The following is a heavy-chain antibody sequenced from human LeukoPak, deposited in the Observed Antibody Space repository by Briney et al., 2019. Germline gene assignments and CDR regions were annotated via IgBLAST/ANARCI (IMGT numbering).Heavy chain of an antibody. CDR3: AKGRGGYYYDDAFDI. J-gene: IGHJ3*02. D-gene: IGHD3-22*01. CDR2: ISWNSGSI. CDR1: GFTFSSYA. V-gene: IGHV3-9*03. Sequence: GGSLRLSCAASGFTFSSYAMHWVRQAPGKGLEWVSGISWNSGSIGYADSVKGRFTISRDNAKNSLYLQMNSLRAEDMALYYCAKGRGGYYYDDAFDIWGQGTMVTVSS.